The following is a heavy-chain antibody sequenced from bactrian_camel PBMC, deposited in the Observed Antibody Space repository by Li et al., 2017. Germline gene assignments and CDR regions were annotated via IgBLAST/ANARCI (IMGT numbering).Heavy chain of an antibody. V-gene: IGHV3S53*01. D-gene: IGHD5*01. CDR3: AAGGTPCWGEVLAAGRIST. Sequence: HVQLVESGGGSVQAGGSLKLACAVSGNTYKNICMGWFRQAPGKEREGVAAIDSDGSTSYADSVKGRFTISKDNAKNTLYLQMNSLKPEDTAMYYCAAGGTPCWGEVLAAGRISTGARGPRSPSP. CDR2: IDSDGST. J-gene: IGHJ4*01. CDR1: GNTYKNIC.